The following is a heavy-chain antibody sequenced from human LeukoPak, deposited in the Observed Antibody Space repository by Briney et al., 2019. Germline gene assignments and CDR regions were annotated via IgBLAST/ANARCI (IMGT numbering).Heavy chain of an antibody. CDR2: ISYDGSKK. V-gene: IGHV3-30*18. Sequence: RGSLRLSCAASGFTFSSYGMHWLRQAPGKGLEWGAVISYDGSKKYYADSVKGRFTISRDNSKNTLFLQMNGLRAEDTAVYYCAKDRSCSGSSCNVGSWGQGTMVTVSS. CDR3: AKDRSCSGSSCNVGS. J-gene: IGHJ3*01. CDR1: GFTFSSYG. D-gene: IGHD2-2*01.